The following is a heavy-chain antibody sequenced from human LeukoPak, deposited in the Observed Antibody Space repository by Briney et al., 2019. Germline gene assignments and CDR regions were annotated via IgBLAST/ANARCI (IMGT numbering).Heavy chain of an antibody. D-gene: IGHD2-15*01. CDR2: MNPNSGNT. CDR1: GYTFTSYD. Sequence: ASVKVSCKASGYTFTSYDINWVRQATGQGLEWMGWMNPNSGNTGYAQKFQGRVTMTRNTSTSTAYMELSSLRSEDTAVYYCARGPVGYCSGGSCYSSHGMDVWGQGTMVTVSS. CDR3: ARGPVGYCSGGSCYSSHGMDV. V-gene: IGHV1-8*01. J-gene: IGHJ6*02.